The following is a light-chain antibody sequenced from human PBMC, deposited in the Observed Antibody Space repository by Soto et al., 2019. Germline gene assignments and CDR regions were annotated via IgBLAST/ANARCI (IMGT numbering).Light chain of an antibody. CDR3: QQRSNWEPT. Sequence: EIVLTQSPATLSLSPGERATLSCRASQSVSSYLAWYQQKPGQAPRLLIYDASNRATRIPARFSGSGSGTDFTLTISSLEPEDFAVYYCQQRSNWEPTFGGGTKVEIK. CDR2: DAS. CDR1: QSVSSY. V-gene: IGKV3-11*01. J-gene: IGKJ4*01.